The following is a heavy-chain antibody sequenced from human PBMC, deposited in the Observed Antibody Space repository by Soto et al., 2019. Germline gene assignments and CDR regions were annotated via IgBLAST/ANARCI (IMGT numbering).Heavy chain of an antibody. J-gene: IGHJ3*02. V-gene: IGHV3-53*04. D-gene: IGHD6-19*01. Sequence: EVQLVESGGGLVQPGGSLRLSCAASGFTVSSNYMSWVRQAPGKGLGWVSVIFTGGSTYYADSVKCRFTISSHSSRNTVYLQMDSLRAEDTAVYYCARDRQSSGWLDAFDIWGQGTMVTVSS. CDR1: GFTVSSNY. CDR3: ARDRQSSGWLDAFDI. CDR2: IFTGGST.